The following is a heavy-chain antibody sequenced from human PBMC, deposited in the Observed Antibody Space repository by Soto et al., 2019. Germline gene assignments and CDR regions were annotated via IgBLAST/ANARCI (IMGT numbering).Heavy chain of an antibody. CDR2: ISSNGVGT. CDR1: GFTLSGYA. J-gene: IGHJ6*03. CDR3: ARRARPDFYYMDV. Sequence: ESGGGLAQPGGSLRLSCAASGFTLSGYATDWVRQAPGKGLEYVSGISSNGVGTYYANSVQGRFTISRDNSKNTVYLQVGSLRPEDMAVYYCARRARPDFYYMDVWGKGTTVTVSS. V-gene: IGHV3-64*01. D-gene: IGHD6-6*01.